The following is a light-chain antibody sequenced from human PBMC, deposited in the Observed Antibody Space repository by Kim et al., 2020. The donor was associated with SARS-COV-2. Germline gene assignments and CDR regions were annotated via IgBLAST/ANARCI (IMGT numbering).Light chain of an antibody. CDR3: QQYNNWPPAT. Sequence: SPGERATLSCRASQSVSSNLAWYQQKPGQAPRLLIYGASTRATGIPARFSGSGSGTEFTLTISSLQSEDFAVYYCQQYNNWPPATFGGGTKLEIK. V-gene: IGKV3-15*01. CDR2: GAS. CDR1: QSVSSN. J-gene: IGKJ4*01.